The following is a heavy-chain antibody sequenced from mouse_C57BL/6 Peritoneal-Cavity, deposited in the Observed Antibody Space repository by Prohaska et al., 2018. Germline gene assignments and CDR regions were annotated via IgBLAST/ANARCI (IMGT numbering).Heavy chain of an antibody. J-gene: IGHJ2*01. CDR1: GYTFTNHI. CDR3: GRGEYLDY. V-gene: IGHV1-11*01. Sequence: QIQLQQSGAELASPGASVTLSCTASGYTFTNHIMNWVKKRPRQGLEWIGRIYQESGETNYKQKFRGKATFYVDRSSSTVYMVLNSLTSEDPAVYYCGRGEYLDYWGQGTTLTVSS. CDR2: IYQESGET.